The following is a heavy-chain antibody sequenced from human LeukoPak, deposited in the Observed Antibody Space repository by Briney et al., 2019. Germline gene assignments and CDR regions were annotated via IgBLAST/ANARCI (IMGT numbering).Heavy chain of an antibody. D-gene: IGHD3-10*01. CDR1: GFTFSSHA. CDR3: VKNDYGSGGYLELDH. V-gene: IGHV3-64D*09. Sequence: GGSLRLSCSASGFTFSSHALHWVRRAPGKGLEYVSGISHNGGSTYYADSVKGRFTISRDNSKNTLYLQMSSLRDADTAVYYCVKNDYGSGGYLELDHWGQGTLVTVSS. CDR2: ISHNGGST. J-gene: IGHJ4*02.